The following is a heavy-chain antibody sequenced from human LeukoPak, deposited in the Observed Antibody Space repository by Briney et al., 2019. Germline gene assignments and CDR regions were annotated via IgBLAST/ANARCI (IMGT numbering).Heavy chain of an antibody. CDR1: GFTLNKAW. D-gene: IGHD2-8*01. CDR3: SPGYCNNDVCYPGWFGP. Sequence: GGSLRLSCAASGFTLNKAWMTWVRQAPGMGLEWVGRIKSKTDGGTTDYAASVKGRFTISRDDSRIKVFLQMNSEKTEYNAVYYCSPGYCNNDVCYPGWFGPWGQGTVVTVSS. CDR2: IKSKTDGGTT. J-gene: IGHJ5*02. V-gene: IGHV3-15*01.